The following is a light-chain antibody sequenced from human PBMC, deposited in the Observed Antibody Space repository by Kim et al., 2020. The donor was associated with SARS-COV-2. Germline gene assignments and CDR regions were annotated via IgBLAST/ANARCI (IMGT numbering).Light chain of an antibody. CDR1: SCSIDDNY. V-gene: IGLV6-57*03. CDR2: DDD. J-gene: IGLJ2*01. CDR3: QSYNRDNVL. Sequence: GQTLTSTCTRSSCSIDDNYVPWYQQRPGGVPTTVIYDDDQRPSGVSDRFSGSIDNSSNSASLTISGLRTEDEADYYCQSYNRDNVLFGGGTQLTVL.